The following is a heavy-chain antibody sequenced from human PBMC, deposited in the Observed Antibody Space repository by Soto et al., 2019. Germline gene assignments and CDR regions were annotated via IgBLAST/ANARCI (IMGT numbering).Heavy chain of an antibody. Sequence: SVKLSWKVSGYTITELSMHFVRQAPGKGLEWMGGFDPEDGETIYAQKFQGRVTMTEDTSTETAYMELRSLRSEDTAVYYCATERVRGYSYGLDYWGQGTLVTVSS. J-gene: IGHJ4*02. D-gene: IGHD5-18*01. CDR1: GYTITELS. CDR3: ATERVRGYSYGLDY. CDR2: FDPEDGET. V-gene: IGHV1-24*01.